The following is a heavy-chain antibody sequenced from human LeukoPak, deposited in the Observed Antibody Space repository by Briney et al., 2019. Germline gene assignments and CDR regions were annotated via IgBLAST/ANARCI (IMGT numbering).Heavy chain of an antibody. J-gene: IGHJ5*02. Sequence: GGSLRLSCAASGFTFSSYSMNWVRQAPGKGLEWVSYISSSSSTIYYADSVKGRFTISRDNAKNSLYLQMNSLRAEDTAVYYCARAPRPYSSSAMFDPWGQGTLVTVSS. D-gene: IGHD6-6*01. CDR2: ISSSSSTI. V-gene: IGHV3-48*04. CDR3: ARAPRPYSSSAMFDP. CDR1: GFTFSSYS.